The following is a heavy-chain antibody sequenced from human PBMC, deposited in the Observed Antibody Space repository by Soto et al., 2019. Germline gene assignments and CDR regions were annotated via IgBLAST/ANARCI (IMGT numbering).Heavy chain of an antibody. CDR2: INHSGST. CDR3: ARGKGYYYGSGRFDP. J-gene: IGHJ5*02. V-gene: IGHV4-34*01. CDR1: GGSFSGYY. Sequence: SETLSLTCAVYGGSFSGYYWSWIRQPPGKGLEWIGEINHSGSTNYNPSLKSRVTISVDTSKNQFSLKLSSVTAADTAVYYCARGKGYYYGSGRFDPWGQGTLVTVSS. D-gene: IGHD3-10*01.